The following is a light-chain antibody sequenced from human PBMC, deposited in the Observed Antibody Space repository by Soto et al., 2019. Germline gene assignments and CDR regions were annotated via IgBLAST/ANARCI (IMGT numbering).Light chain of an antibody. J-gene: IGKJ1*01. CDR3: QQYNDWPLT. CDR2: GAF. Sequence: EIVLTQSPGTRSVSPGERATLSCRASQTVRNNHLAWYQQRRGQAPRLLIYGAFTRATGIPARFSGTGSGTEFTLTISSLQSEDFALYYCQQYNDWPLTFGQGTKVDIK. V-gene: IGKV3-15*01. CDR1: QTVRNN.